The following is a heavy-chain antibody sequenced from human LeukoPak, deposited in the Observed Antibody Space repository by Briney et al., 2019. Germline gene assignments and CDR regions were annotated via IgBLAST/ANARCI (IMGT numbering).Heavy chain of an antibody. V-gene: IGHV1-69*13. CDR1: GGTFSSYA. CDR3: ATRYRGSHYYYMDV. CDR2: IIPIFGTA. D-gene: IGHD1-26*01. J-gene: IGHJ6*03. Sequence: ASVKVSCKASGGTFSSYAISWVRQAPGQGLEWMGGIIPIFGTANYAQKFQGRVTITADESTSTAYMELSSLRSEDTAVYYCATRYRGSHYYYMDVWGKGTTVIVSS.